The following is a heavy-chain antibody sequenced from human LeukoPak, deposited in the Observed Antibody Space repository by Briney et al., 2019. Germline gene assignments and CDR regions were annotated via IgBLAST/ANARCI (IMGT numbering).Heavy chain of an antibody. J-gene: IGHJ4*02. V-gene: IGHV5-51*01. D-gene: IGHD3-22*01. Sequence: GESLKISCKGSGYSFTSYWIGWVRQMPGKGLEWMGIIYPGDSDTRYSPSFQGQVTISADKSISTAHLQWSSLKASDTAMYYCARSHYYDSSGYYRIDCWGQGTLVTVSS. CDR3: ARSHYYDSSGYYRIDC. CDR2: IYPGDSDT. CDR1: GYSFTSYW.